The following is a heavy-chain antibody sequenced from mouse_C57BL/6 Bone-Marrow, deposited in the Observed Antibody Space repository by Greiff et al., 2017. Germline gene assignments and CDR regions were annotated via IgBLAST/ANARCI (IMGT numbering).Heavy chain of an antibody. Sequence: VQLQQSGTVLARPGASVKTSCKTSGYTFTSYWMHWVKQRPGQGLEWIGAIYPGNSDTSYNQKFKGKAKLTAVTSASTAYMELSSLTNEDSAVYYCTRSVYGNFFRFAYWGQGTLVTVSA. D-gene: IGHD2-1*01. V-gene: IGHV1-5*01. J-gene: IGHJ3*01. CDR3: TRSVYGNFFRFAY. CDR2: IYPGNSDT. CDR1: GYTFTSYW.